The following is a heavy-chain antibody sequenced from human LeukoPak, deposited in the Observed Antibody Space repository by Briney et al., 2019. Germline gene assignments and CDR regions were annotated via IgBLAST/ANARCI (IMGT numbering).Heavy chain of an antibody. V-gene: IGHV3-23*01. J-gene: IGHJ6*02. CDR2: ISGSGGST. CDR1: GFTFSSYA. D-gene: IGHD2-15*01. CDR3: AGYCSGGSCYSRYYNYGMDV. Sequence: GGSLRLSCAASGFTFSSYAMSWVRQAPGKGLEWVSAISGSGGSTYYADSVKGRFTISRDNSKNTLYLQMDSLRAEDTAVYYCAGYCSGGSCYSRYYNYGMDVWGQGTTVTVSS.